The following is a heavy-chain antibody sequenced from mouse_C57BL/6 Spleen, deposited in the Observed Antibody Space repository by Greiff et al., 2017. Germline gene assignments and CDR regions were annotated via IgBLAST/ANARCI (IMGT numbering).Heavy chain of an antibody. V-gene: IGHV1-42*01. D-gene: IGHD1-1*01. J-gene: IGHJ1*03. CDR1: GYSFTGYY. CDR2: INPSTGGN. Sequence: VQLLQSGPELVKPGASVKISCKASGYSFTGYYMNWVQQSPEKSLEWIGEINPSTGGNTYNQKFKAKATLTVDKSSSTAYMQLKSLTSEDSAVYYCARPPYYYGSSSPYFDVWGTGTTVTVSS. CDR3: ARPPYYYGSSSPYFDV.